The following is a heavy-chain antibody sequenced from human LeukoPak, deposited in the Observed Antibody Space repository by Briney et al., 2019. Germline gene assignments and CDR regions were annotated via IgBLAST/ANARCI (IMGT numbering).Heavy chain of an antibody. CDR1: GYTLTELS. Sequence: ASVKVSCKVSGYTLTELSMHWVRQAPGKGLEWMGGFDPEDGETIYAQKFQGRVTMTRDTSISTAYMELSRLRSDDTAVYYCARGSSNPYDWFDPWGQGTLVTVSS. V-gene: IGHV1-24*01. CDR3: ARGSSNPYDWFDP. J-gene: IGHJ5*02. D-gene: IGHD3-10*01. CDR2: FDPEDGET.